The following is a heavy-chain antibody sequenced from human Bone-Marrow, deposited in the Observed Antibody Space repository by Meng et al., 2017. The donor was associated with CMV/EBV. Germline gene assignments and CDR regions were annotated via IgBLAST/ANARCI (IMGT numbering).Heavy chain of an antibody. J-gene: IGHJ4*02. Sequence: GESLKISCAASGFTFSSYSMNWVRQAPGNGLEWVSYISSSSTIYYADSVKGRFTISRDNAKNSLYLQMNSLRAEDTAVYYCAAEHVDTAMVLSFWGQGTLVTVSS. CDR2: ISSSSTI. CDR3: AAEHVDTAMVLSF. CDR1: GFTFSSYS. V-gene: IGHV3-48*04. D-gene: IGHD5-18*01.